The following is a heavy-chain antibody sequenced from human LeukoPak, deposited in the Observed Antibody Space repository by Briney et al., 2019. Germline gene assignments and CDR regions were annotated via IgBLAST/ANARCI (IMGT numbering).Heavy chain of an antibody. CDR1: GYTLTELS. V-gene: IGHV1-24*01. Sequence: ASVKVSCKVSGYTLTELSMHWVRQAPGKGLEWMGGFDPEDGEIIYAQKFQGRVTMTEDTSTDTAYMELSSLRSEDTAVYYCATFRSGYSYGPFDYWGQGTLDTVSP. D-gene: IGHD5-18*01. J-gene: IGHJ4*02. CDR3: ATFRSGYSYGPFDY. CDR2: FDPEDGEI.